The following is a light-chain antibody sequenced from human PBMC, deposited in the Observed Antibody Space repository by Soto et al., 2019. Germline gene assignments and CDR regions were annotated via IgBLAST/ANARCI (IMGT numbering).Light chain of an antibody. V-gene: IGKV3-20*01. CDR3: QQDGNSPLT. J-gene: IGKJ4*02. CDR1: QSVSSSY. CDR2: AAS. Sequence: EIVLTQSPGTLSLSPGERATLSCRASQSVSSSYLAWYQQKPGQAPRLLIYAASSRATGIPDRFSGSGSGTDFTLTISRLEPEDVVVYYCQQDGNSPLTFGGGTKVEIK.